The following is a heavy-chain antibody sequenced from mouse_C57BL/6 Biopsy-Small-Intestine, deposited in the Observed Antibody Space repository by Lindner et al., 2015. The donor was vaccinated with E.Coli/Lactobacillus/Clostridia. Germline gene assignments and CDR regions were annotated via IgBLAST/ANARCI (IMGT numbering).Heavy chain of an antibody. V-gene: IGHV1-42*01. CDR1: GYSFTGYY. CDR2: INPNTGGI. J-gene: IGHJ3*01. CDR3: AREGIRCPFAY. Sequence: VQLQESGPELVKPGASVKISCKASGYSFTGYYMNWVKQSPEKSLEWIGEINPNTGGITYNQKFKAKATLTVDASSTTAYMQLKSLTSEDSAVYYCAREGIRCPFAYWGQGTLVTVSA.